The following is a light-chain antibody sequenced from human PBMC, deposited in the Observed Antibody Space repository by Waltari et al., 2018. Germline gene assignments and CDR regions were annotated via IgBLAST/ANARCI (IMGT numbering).Light chain of an antibody. V-gene: IGKV3-15*01. CDR1: QSISSN. CDR3: QQYNNWPVYT. CDR2: GAS. J-gene: IGKJ2*01. Sequence: EIVMTQSPVILSVSPGERATLSCRASQSISSNLAWYQQKLGQAPRLLIYGASTRATGIPARFSGSGAGTDFTLTISSLQSEDFAVYYCQQYNNWPVYTFGQGTKLEIK.